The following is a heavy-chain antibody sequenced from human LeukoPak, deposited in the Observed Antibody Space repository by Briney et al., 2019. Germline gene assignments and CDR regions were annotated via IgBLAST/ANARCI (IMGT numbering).Heavy chain of an antibody. CDR3: ARDRYYDSSGRGRYFDY. D-gene: IGHD3-22*01. Sequence: PSETLSLTCTVSGGSISSGSYYWSWIRQPAGKGLEWIGRIYTSGSTYYNPSLKSRVTISVDRSKNQFSLKLSSVTAADTAVYYCARDRYYDSSGRGRYFDYWGQGTLVTVSS. V-gene: IGHV4-61*02. J-gene: IGHJ4*02. CDR1: GGSISSGSYY. CDR2: IYTSGST.